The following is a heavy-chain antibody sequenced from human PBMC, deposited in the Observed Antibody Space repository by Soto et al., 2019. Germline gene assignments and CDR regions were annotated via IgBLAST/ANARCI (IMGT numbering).Heavy chain of an antibody. D-gene: IGHD3-22*01. J-gene: IGHJ5*02. CDR3: ARDAPSEPYYYDSSGYYT. Sequence: GGSLRLSCAASGFTFSSYWMHWVRQAPGKGLVWVSRINSDGSSTSYADSGKGRFTISRDNAKNTLYLQMNSLRAEDTAVYYCARDAPSEPYYYDSSGYYTWGQGTLVTVSS. CDR1: GFTFSSYW. V-gene: IGHV3-74*01. CDR2: INSDGSST.